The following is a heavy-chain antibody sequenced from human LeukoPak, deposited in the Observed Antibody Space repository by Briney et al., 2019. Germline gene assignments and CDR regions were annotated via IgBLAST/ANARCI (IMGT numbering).Heavy chain of an antibody. J-gene: IGHJ4*02. CDR2: ISVRTDST. CDR3: ATADSSSWVPDY. D-gene: IGHD6-13*01. Sequence: GGSVRLFCAASELTFSSYAMSGVRQARGKAWEGVSGISVRTDSTSYADSVKGRFTISRDISKNTLFLQMNSLRAEDTAVFYCATADSSSWVPDYWGQGTLVTVSS. V-gene: IGHV3-23*01. CDR1: ELTFSSYA.